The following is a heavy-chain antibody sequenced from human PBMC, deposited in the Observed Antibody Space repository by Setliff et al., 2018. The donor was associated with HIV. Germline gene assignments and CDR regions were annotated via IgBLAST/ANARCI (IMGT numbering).Heavy chain of an antibody. CDR1: GFTFSSYN. CDR3: ARDFVLRFLEWSMPDAFDI. V-gene: IGHV3-21*01. CDR2: ISRTSSYI. J-gene: IGHJ3*02. D-gene: IGHD3-3*01. Sequence: GGSLRLSCAASGFTFSSYNMNWVRQAPGKGLEWVSFISRTSSYIYYADSLKGRFTISRDNAKNSLYLQMNSLTAEDTAVYYCARDFVLRFLEWSMPDAFDIWGQGTMFTVSS.